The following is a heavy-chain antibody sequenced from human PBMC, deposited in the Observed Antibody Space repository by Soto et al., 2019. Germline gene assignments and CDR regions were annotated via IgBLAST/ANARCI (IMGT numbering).Heavy chain of an antibody. D-gene: IGHD2-15*01. CDR3: AHRRWGWSRKQSEFDY. CDR2: IYWDDDK. Sequence: SGPTLVNPTQTLTLTCTFSGFSLSTRGVGVGWIRQPPGKALEWLALIYWDDDKRYSPSLKSRLTITKDTSKNQVVLTMTNMDPVDTATYYCAHRRWGWSRKQSEFDYWGQGTLVTVSS. V-gene: IGHV2-5*02. CDR1: GFSLSTRGVG. J-gene: IGHJ4*02.